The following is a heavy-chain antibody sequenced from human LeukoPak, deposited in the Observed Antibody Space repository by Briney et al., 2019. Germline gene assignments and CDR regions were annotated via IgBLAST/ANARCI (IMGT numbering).Heavy chain of an antibody. V-gene: IGHV4-59*01. CDR3: ARLDVITSYYFDY. CDR1: GGSISSYY. Sequence: KTSETLSLTCTVSGGSISSYYWSWIRQPPGKGLEWIGYIYYGGSTNYNPSLKSRVTISVDTSKNQFSLKLSSVTAADTAVYYCARLDVITSYYFDYWGQGTLVTVSS. D-gene: IGHD3-16*01. CDR2: IYYGGST. J-gene: IGHJ4*02.